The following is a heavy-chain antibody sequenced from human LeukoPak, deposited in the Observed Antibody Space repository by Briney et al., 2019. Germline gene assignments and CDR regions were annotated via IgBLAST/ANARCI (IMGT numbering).Heavy chain of an antibody. CDR3: ARGGYSGSYYY. Sequence: AVSLSFSCVASGFTCSSYWMTWLRHAPGKGLKWVSYISSSGSTIYYADSVKGRFTISRDNAKNSLYLQMNSLRAEDTAVYYCARGGYSGSYYYWGQGTLVTVSS. CDR2: ISSSGSTI. CDR1: GFTCSSYW. D-gene: IGHD1-26*01. J-gene: IGHJ4*02. V-gene: IGHV3-48*03.